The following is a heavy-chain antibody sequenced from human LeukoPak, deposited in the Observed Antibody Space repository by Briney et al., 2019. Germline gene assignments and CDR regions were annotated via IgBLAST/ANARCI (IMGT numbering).Heavy chain of an antibody. V-gene: IGHV3-23*01. J-gene: IGHJ4*02. Sequence: GGSLRLSCAASGFTFSSFAMSWVRQAPGKGLEWVSSISGSGGSTYYADYVKGRFTISRDNFKNTLYLQMSSLRAEDTAVYYCAKVLAFVVVVAAPLDYWGQGTLVTVSS. CDR3: AKVLAFVVVVAAPLDY. CDR1: GFTFSSFA. CDR2: ISGSGGST. D-gene: IGHD2-15*01.